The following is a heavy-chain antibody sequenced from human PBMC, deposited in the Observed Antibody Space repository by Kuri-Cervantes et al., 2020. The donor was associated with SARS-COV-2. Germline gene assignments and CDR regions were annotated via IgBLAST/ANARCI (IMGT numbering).Heavy chain of an antibody. CDR1: GGSFSGYY. CDR2: INHSGST. Sequence: GSLRLSCAVYGGSFSGYYWSWIRQPPGKGLEWIGEINHSGSTNYNPPLKSRVTISVDTSKNQFSLKLSSVTAADTAVYYCARGGHSYSSSWYYFDYWGQGTLVTVSS. V-gene: IGHV4-34*01. D-gene: IGHD6-13*01. CDR3: ARGGHSYSSSWYYFDY. J-gene: IGHJ4*02.